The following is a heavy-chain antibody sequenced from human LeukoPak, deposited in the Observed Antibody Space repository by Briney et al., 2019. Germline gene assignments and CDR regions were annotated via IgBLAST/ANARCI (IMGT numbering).Heavy chain of an antibody. CDR1: GYSISRGYY. CDR2: FYHSGST. D-gene: IGHD1-20*01. Sequence: SETLSLTCAVAGYSISRGYYWDWIRQPPGKGLEWIGSFYHSGSTYYNASLNSRDTISVGMSKNQFSLKLTSVTAAERAVYYCARCPNWNYFQHWGQGTLVTVSS. V-gene: IGHV4-38-2*01. J-gene: IGHJ1*01. CDR3: ARCPNWNYFQH.